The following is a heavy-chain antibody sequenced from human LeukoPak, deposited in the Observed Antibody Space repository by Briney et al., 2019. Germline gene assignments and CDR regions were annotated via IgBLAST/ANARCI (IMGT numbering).Heavy chain of an antibody. J-gene: IGHJ5*02. CDR1: GYTFTGYY. CDR3: AREGDSSGYYYPFDP. CDR2: VNPNRGGT. V-gene: IGHV1-2*02. Sequence: ASVKVSCKPSGYTFTGYYMHGVGQGPGHGREGTGWVNPNRGGTNYAQKCQGRVTTTRDTSISTAYMELSRLRSDDTAVYYCAREGDSSGYYYPFDPWGQGTLVTVSS. D-gene: IGHD3-22*01.